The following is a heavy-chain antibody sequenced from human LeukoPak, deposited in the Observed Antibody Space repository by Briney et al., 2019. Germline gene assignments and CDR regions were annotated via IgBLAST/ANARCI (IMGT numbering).Heavy chain of an antibody. V-gene: IGHV1-18*01. CDR3: ARGRWGIDY. CDR1: GYTFTNYD. CDR2: ISTYNGDT. Sequence: ASLRVSCKPSGYTFTNYDVSWVRQAPGQGLEWMGWISTYNGDTDYAQKLQGRVTMTTDTSTSTAYMELSSLRSEDTAVYYCARGRWGIDYWGQGTLVTVSS. D-gene: IGHD7-27*01. J-gene: IGHJ4*02.